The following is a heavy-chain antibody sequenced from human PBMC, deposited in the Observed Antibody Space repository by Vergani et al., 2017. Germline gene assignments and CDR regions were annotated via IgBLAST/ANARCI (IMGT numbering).Heavy chain of an antibody. V-gene: IGHV1-2*02. CDR2: INPNSDGT. CDR1: GYTFTGYY. J-gene: IGHJ6*02. D-gene: IGHD2-15*01. CDR3: ARESSGDQNYYYGMDV. Sequence: QVQLVQSGAEVKKPGASVKVSCKASGYTFTGYYMHWVRQAPGQGLEWMGWINPNSDGTNYAQKSQGRVTMTRDTAISTAYMELSRLRTEETAVYYCARESSGDQNYYYGMDVWGQGTTVTVSS.